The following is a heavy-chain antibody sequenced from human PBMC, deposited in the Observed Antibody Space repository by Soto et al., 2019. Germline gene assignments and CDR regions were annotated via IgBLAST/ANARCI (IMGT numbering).Heavy chain of an antibody. CDR2: IFHSGNA. V-gene: IGHV4-4*02. CDR1: GGSITSSNW. J-gene: IGHJ4*02. D-gene: IGHD3-3*01. CDR3: ARVISSRDEWFDF. Sequence: QVQLQESGPGLVKPSGTLSLTCAVSGGSITSSNWWSWVRRTPAGGLVWIVEIFHSGNANYSQSLRSRVTISIAKTKNHFTLNLMSVAAADMYLYSCARVISSRDEWFDFWGQGAMVTVSS.